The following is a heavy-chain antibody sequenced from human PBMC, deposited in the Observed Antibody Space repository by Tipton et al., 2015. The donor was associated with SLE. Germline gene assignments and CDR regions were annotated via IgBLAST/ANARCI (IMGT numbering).Heavy chain of an antibody. J-gene: IGHJ5*02. Sequence: SLRLSCAASGFTFSSYGMHWVRQAPGKGPEWVAFIRYDGSNKYYADSVKGRFTISRDNSKNTLYMQMNSLRAEDTAVYYCAGGDPGIAVAGAPGPWGQGTLVTVSS. V-gene: IGHV3-30*02. D-gene: IGHD6-19*01. CDR1: GFTFSSYG. CDR2: IRYDGSNK. CDR3: AGGDPGIAVAGAPGP.